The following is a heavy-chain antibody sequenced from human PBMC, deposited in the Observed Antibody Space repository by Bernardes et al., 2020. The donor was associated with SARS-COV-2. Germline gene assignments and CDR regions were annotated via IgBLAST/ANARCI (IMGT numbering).Heavy chain of an antibody. CDR1: GITFRSSW. Sequence: GGSLRLSCAASGITFRSSWMHWVRQAPGTGLVWVSRMSGDGSGPTYADSVKGRFTISRDNARNTLYLQMNGLRADDTAVYFCARGSGNYYHDYWGQGTLVTVSS. D-gene: IGHD3-10*01. CDR2: MSGDGSGP. J-gene: IGHJ4*02. V-gene: IGHV3-74*01. CDR3: ARGSGNYYHDY.